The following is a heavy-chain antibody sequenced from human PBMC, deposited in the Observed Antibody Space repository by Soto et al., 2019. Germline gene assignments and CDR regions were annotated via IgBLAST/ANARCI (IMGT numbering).Heavy chain of an antibody. Sequence: QITLKESGPTLVKPTQTLTLTCTFSGFSLSTSGVGVGWIRQPPGKALEWLALIYWDDDKRYSPSLKSRLTITNDTSKHQSVLTMTNIVPVDTATYSCATHGSSGYDSDYYYHFDYWGQGTLVTVSS. J-gene: IGHJ4*02. D-gene: IGHD5-12*01. CDR2: IYWDDDK. CDR1: GFSLSTSGVG. CDR3: ATHGSSGYDSDYYYHFDY. V-gene: IGHV2-5*02.